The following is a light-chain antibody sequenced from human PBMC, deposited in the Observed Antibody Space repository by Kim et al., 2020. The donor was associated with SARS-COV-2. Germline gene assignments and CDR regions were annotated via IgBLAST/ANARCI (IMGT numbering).Light chain of an antibody. CDR1: RNIASW. J-gene: IGKJ1*01. CDR3: QQYRSYPWT. V-gene: IGKV1-5*03. CDR2: KAS. Sequence: SASIGDRVTITCRASRNIASWVAWYQQKPGEAPRLLIYKASNLKSGVPSRFSGSGSGTEFTLTTDSLQADDLATYYCQQYRSYPWTFGQGTKVEI.